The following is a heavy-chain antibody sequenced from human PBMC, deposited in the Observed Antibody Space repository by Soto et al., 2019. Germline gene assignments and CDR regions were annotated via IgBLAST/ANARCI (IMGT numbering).Heavy chain of an antibody. CDR3: ARFSGSYYYAMDV. CDR2: INHSGVT. Sequence: SETQSLTCAVSGGSISSGVYYWSWIRQPPGKGLEWIGEINHSGVTNYKPSLKRRVTILVDTSKNQFSLQLKSVTAADTALYYCARFSGSYYYAMDVWGQGSTVTVSS. J-gene: IGHJ6*02. CDR1: GGSISSGVYY. V-gene: IGHV4-34*01. D-gene: IGHD6-19*01.